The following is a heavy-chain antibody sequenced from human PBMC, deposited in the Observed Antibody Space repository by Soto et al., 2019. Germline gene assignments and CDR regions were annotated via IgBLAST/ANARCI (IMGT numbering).Heavy chain of an antibody. CDR3: AGGFVGRDSTWYNFDY. J-gene: IGHJ4*02. Sequence: QVHLVQSGPEVKKPGASVQVSCKASGYTFTTYGITWVRQVPGQGLEWMGWISVYNGNTKYAQKLQGRVTMTTDTSTTTAYMELRSLRSDDTAVYYCAGGFVGRDSTWYNFDYWGQGTQVTVSS. D-gene: IGHD1-20*01. V-gene: IGHV1-18*01. CDR2: ISVYNGNT. CDR1: GYTFTTYG.